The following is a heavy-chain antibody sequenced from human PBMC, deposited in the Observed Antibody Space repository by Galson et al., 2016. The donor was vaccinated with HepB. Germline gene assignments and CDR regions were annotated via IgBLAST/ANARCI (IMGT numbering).Heavy chain of an antibody. CDR2: IYWDDDK. J-gene: IGHJ4*02. V-gene: IGHV2-5*02. Sequence: PALVKPTQTLTLTCDLSGFSITTPGVGVGWIRQPPGKALQWLALIYWDDDKAYSPSLRTRLTITKDTSKNQVVLTMTNVNPADTGTYFCAHRRPPTLGEPPSNYVASWGQGALVTVSS. CDR3: AHRRPPTLGEPPSNYVAS. CDR1: GFSITTPGVG. D-gene: IGHD1-14*01.